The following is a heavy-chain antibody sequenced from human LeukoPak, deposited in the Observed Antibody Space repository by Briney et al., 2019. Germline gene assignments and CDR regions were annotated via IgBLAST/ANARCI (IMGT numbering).Heavy chain of an antibody. CDR3: ARRRGSYCYDY. CDR2: IKQDGSEK. J-gene: IGHJ4*02. CDR1: GFTFSSYW. D-gene: IGHD1-26*01. V-gene: IGHV3-7*01. Sequence: GGSLRLSCAASGFTFSSYWMSWVRQAPGKGPEWVGNIKQDGSEKNYVDSVKGRFTISRGNAKNSLYLQMNSLRAEDTAVYYCARRRGSYCYDYWGQGTLVTVSS.